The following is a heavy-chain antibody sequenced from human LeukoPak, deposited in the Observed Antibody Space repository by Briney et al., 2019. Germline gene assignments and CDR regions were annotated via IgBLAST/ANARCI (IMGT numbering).Heavy chain of an antibody. Sequence: GGSLRLSCAASGFTFSSYEMNWVRQAPGKGLEWVSYINNRGSTIYYADSVKGRFTISRDNAKNSLYLQMNSLRAEDTAVYYCARDLASGQWLDPFDYWGQGTLVTVSS. CDR2: INNRGSTI. J-gene: IGHJ4*02. V-gene: IGHV3-48*03. D-gene: IGHD6-19*01. CDR3: ARDLASGQWLDPFDY. CDR1: GFTFSSYE.